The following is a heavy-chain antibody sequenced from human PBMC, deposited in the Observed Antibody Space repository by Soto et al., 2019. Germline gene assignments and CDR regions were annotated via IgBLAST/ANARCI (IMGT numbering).Heavy chain of an antibody. CDR3: GQQGEYHDFWSGYGDTAIFDY. D-gene: IGHD3-3*01. CDR1: GFTFSSYA. Sequence: EVQLLESGGGLVQPGGSLRLSCAASGFTFSSYAMSWVRQAPGKGLEWVSAISGSGGSTYYADSVQGRFTISRDNSKYRTYLKMTSLRAGDTAVYYCGQQGEYHDFWSGYGDTAIFDYWGQGTLVTVSS. CDR2: ISGSGGST. J-gene: IGHJ4*02. V-gene: IGHV3-23*01.